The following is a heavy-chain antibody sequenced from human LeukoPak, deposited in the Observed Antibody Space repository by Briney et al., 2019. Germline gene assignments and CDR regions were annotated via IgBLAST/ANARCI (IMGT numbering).Heavy chain of an antibody. Sequence: GGSLRLSCAASGFTFSSYWMSWIRQAPGKGLEWVANIKEDGTEKYYVDSVKGRFTISRDNAKISLYLQMNSLRAEDTAVYYCARLLAYGSGAEAFDYWGQGALVTVSS. D-gene: IGHD3-10*01. J-gene: IGHJ4*02. CDR2: IKEDGTEK. V-gene: IGHV3-7*01. CDR1: GFTFSSYW. CDR3: ARLLAYGSGAEAFDY.